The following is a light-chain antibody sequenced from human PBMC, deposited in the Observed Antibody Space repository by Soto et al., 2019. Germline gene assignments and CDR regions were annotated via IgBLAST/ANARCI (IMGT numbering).Light chain of an antibody. CDR3: QQYYMYSYT. CDR1: QSISTY. V-gene: IGKV1-5*01. J-gene: IGKJ2*01. CDR2: HAS. Sequence: DIQMTQPSTLSASVGDRVTLHCRASQSISTYLAWYQQKPGKAPKVLIYHASNLESGVPSRFSGGGSGTEFTLTISSLQPDDFATYYCQQYYMYSYTFGQGTKPDIK.